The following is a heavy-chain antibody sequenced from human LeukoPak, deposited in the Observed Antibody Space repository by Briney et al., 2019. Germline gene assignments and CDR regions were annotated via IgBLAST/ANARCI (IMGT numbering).Heavy chain of an antibody. CDR1: GFNFGDYA. CDR2: IKQDGSER. J-gene: IGHJ6*03. CDR3: ARGSLYHYYYMDV. V-gene: IGHV3-7*01. Sequence: PGGSLRLSCTASGFNFGDYAMSWVRQAPGKGLEWVANIKQDGSERYYVDSVKGRFTISRDNAKNSLYLQMNNLRAEDTAVYYCARGSLYHYYYMDVWGKGTTVTVSS.